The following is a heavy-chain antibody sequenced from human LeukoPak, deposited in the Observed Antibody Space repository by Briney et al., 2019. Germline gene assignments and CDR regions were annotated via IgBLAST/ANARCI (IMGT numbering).Heavy chain of an antibody. CDR2: ISAYNGNT. CDR3: ARVVAAAGITGFAP. J-gene: IGHJ5*02. D-gene: IGHD6-13*01. CDR1: GYTFTSYG. Sequence: ASVKVSCKASGYTFTSYGISWVRQAPGQGLEWMGWISAYNGNTNYAQKLQGRVTMTTDTSTSTAYMELRSLRSDDTAVYYCARVVAAAGITGFAPGGQGTLVTVSS. V-gene: IGHV1-18*01.